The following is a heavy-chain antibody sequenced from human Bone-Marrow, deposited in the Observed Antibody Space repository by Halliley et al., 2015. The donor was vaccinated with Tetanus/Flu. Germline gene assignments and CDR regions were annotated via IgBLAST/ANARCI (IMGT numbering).Heavy chain of an antibody. V-gene: IGHV1-18*01. Sequence: QMQLVQSGGEVKKPGASVKVSCKASGYRFTSFGITWVRQAPGQGLEWMGWISGYDGNAGYAQSLQGRVTMTTDTSTNTAYMERRSLRSDDTAVYYCAREGEKLVAGGRGGFDPWGQGTLVTVSS. J-gene: IGHJ5*02. D-gene: IGHD6-19*01. CDR1: GYRFTSFG. CDR2: ISGYDGNA. CDR3: AREGEKLVAGGRGGFDP.